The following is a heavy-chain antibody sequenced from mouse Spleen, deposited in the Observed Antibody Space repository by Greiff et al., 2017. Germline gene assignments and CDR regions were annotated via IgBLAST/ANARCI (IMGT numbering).Heavy chain of an antibody. Sequence: QVQLQQSGAELVRPGTSVKVSCKASGYAFTNYLIEWVKQRPGQGLEWIGVINPGSGGTNYNEEFKGKATLTADKSSSTAYMQLSSLTSEDSAVYFCAREYGNLFAYWGQGTLVTVSA. J-gene: IGHJ3*01. CDR2: INPGSGGT. CDR1: GYAFTNYL. CDR3: AREYGNLFAY. D-gene: IGHD2-10*02. V-gene: IGHV1-54*01.